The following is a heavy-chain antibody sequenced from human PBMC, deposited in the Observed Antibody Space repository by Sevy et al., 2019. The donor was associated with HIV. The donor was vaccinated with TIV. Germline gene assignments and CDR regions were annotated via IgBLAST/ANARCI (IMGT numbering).Heavy chain of an antibody. CDR2: ISSSGSTI. V-gene: IGHV3-11*01. D-gene: IGHD6-19*01. Sequence: GGSLRLSCAASGFTFSDYYMSWIRQAPGKGLEWVSYISSSGSTIYYVDSVKGRFTISRDNAKNSLYLQMNSLRAEDTAVYYCAGDRVLSSGWYGQSGDAFDIWGQGTMVTVSS. J-gene: IGHJ3*02. CDR3: AGDRVLSSGWYGQSGDAFDI. CDR1: GFTFSDYY.